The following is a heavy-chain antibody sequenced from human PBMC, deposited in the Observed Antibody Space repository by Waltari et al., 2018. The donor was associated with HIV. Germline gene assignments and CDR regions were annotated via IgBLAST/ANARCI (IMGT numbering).Heavy chain of an antibody. CDR3: VRDAFGFDF. CDR2: TSFSSEWRY. Sequence: QVRLQVSGPGLVKASETLSLTCVVTGDSISSNSVAWNWIRQSPWRGLEWLGKTSFSSEWRYDYATSVKSRMSFTVDGSKNQLSLHLDSLTPDDSATYYCVRDAFGFDFWSRGNVVSVS. J-gene: IGHJ5*01. D-gene: IGHD3-16*01. CDR1: GDSISSNSVA. V-gene: IGHV6-1*01.